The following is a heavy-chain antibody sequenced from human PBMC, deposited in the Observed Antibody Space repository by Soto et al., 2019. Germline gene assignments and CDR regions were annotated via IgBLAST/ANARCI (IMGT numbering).Heavy chain of an antibody. CDR3: AREPYTHENWFDP. D-gene: IGHD5-18*01. CDR1: GYIFTTYS. V-gene: IGHV1-3*04. CDR2: INTADGDT. Sequence: ASVKVSCKTSGYIFTTYSIHWLRQAPGQRLEWMGWINTADGDTKYSQSLRGRVTITRDPSATTAYMELNRLRSEDTAIYYCAREPYTHENWFDPWGPGTLVTVSS. J-gene: IGHJ5*02.